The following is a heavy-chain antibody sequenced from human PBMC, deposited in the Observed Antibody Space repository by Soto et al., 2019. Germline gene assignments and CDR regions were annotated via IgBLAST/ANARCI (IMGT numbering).Heavy chain of an antibody. D-gene: IGHD2-2*01. CDR3: ARLQGYCISSSCHGHYAMDV. V-gene: IGHV4-59*05. J-gene: IGHJ6*02. CDR1: GASISSYY. CDR2: IYYSGST. Sequence: SETLSLTCTVSGASISSYYWSWIRQPPGKGLEWIGSIYYSGSTYYNPSLNSRVTVSVDTSKNQFSLKVTSVTAADTAVYYCARLQGYCISSSCHGHYAMDVWGQGTTVTVSS.